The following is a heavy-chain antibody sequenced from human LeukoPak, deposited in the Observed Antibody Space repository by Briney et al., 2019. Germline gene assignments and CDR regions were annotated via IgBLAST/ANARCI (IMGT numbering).Heavy chain of an antibody. CDR2: INPNSGGT. Sequence: ASVKVSCEASGYTFTGYYIHWVRQAPGQGLEWMGWINPNSGGTNYAQKFQGSVTMTRDTSIRTAYMELSRLRSDDTAMYYCARYYIEGRCFDYWGQGTLVTVSS. D-gene: IGHD3-10*01. J-gene: IGHJ4*02. V-gene: IGHV1-2*02. CDR3: ARYYIEGRCFDY. CDR1: GYTFTGYY.